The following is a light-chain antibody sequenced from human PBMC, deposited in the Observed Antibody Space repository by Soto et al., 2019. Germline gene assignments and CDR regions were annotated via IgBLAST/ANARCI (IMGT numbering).Light chain of an antibody. V-gene: IGKV1-8*01. CDR1: QGSSSS. CDR3: EHYDIYLHT. CDR2: AAS. J-gene: IGKJ5*01. Sequence: IAMTLTPTSLSASVGDRVTITCRASQGSSSSLAWYQQKAGKAPKLLIYAASTLQSGVPSRFSGSGSGTDFTLTISCLQSEDGATYYCEHYDIYLHTSAEGARLEI.